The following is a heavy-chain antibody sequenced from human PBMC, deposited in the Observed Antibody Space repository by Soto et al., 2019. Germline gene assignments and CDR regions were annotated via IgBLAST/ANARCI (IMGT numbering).Heavy chain of an antibody. Sequence: EVQLLESGGGLVQPGGSLRLSCTASGFTFSNCAMNWVRQAPGKGLEWVSAISGSGGSTYYADSVKGLFTISRDNSKNTVSLQMNSLTAEDTAVYLCATMSLWFGELLPYYFDYWGQGTLVTVSS. D-gene: IGHD3-10*01. CDR1: GFTFSNCA. CDR3: ATMSLWFGELLPYYFDY. J-gene: IGHJ4*02. V-gene: IGHV3-23*01. CDR2: ISGSGGST.